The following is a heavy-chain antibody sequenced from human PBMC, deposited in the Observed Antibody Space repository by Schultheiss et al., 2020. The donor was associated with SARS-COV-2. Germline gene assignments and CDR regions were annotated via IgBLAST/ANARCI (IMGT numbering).Heavy chain of an antibody. CDR3: ARSRRDNGAFDI. V-gene: IGHV2-26*01. CDR1: GFSLSTGGMR. J-gene: IGHJ3*02. CDR2: IFSNDEK. D-gene: IGHD2-8*01. Sequence: SGPTLVKPTQTLTLTCTFSGFSLSTGGMRVNWIRQPPGKALEWLAHIFSNDEKSYSTSLKSRLTISKDTSKSQVVLTMTNMDPVDTATYYCARSRRDNGAFDIWGQGTMVTVSS.